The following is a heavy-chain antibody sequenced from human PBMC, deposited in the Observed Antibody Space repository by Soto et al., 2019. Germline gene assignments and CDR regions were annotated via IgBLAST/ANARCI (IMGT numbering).Heavy chain of an antibody. V-gene: IGHV3-23*01. Sequence: PVGSLRLSCAASGFTFSRDGMSWVRQAPGKGLEWVSLITDNGGSTYYADSVKGRFTISRDNTKNTLFLQMNSLRAEGTAVYYCAKERATTTAFDYWGQGALVTVSS. J-gene: IGHJ4*02. CDR2: ITDNGGST. CDR3: AKERATTTAFDY. D-gene: IGHD4-17*01. CDR1: GFTFSRDG.